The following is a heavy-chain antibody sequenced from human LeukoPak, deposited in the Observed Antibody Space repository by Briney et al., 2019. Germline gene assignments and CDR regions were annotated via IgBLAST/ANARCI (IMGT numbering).Heavy chain of an antibody. CDR2: INPNSGGT. V-gene: IGHV1-2*02. CDR3: ARESADSCSSTSCYIDY. D-gene: IGHD2-2*01. J-gene: IGHJ4*02. CDR1: GYTFTGFY. Sequence: APVKVSCKASGYTFTGFYMHWGCQAPGQGLEWMGWINPNSGGTNYAQKFQGRVTMTRDTSISTAYMELSRLRSDDTAVYYCARESADSCSSTSCYIDYWGQGTLVTVSS.